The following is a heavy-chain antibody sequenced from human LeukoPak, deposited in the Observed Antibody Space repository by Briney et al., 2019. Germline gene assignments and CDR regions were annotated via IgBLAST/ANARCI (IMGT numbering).Heavy chain of an antibody. J-gene: IGHJ4*02. CDR3: AKDQSYYDFWSGHNFDY. V-gene: IGHV3-30-3*01. Sequence: GRSLRLSCAASGFTFSSYAMHWVRQAPGKGLEWVAVISYDGSNKYYADSVKGRFTISRDNSKNTLYLQMNSLRAEDTAVYYCAKDQSYYDFWSGHNFDYWGQGTLVTVSS. D-gene: IGHD3-3*01. CDR1: GFTFSSYA. CDR2: ISYDGSNK.